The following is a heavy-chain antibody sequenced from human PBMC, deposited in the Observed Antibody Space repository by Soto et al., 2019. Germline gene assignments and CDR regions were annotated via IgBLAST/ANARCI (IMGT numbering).Heavy chain of an antibody. D-gene: IGHD6-13*01. Sequence: QVQLVQSGAEVKKPGASVQVSCKASGYTITNYGINWVRQAPGQGLEWMGWINTYNGNTNFAQRLQGRVTMTTEASTSTAYMELRSLRSDDTAVYYCARGSSPVDFDYWGQGTLVTVSS. CDR2: INTYNGNT. CDR3: ARGSSPVDFDY. V-gene: IGHV1-18*01. J-gene: IGHJ4*02. CDR1: GYTITNYG.